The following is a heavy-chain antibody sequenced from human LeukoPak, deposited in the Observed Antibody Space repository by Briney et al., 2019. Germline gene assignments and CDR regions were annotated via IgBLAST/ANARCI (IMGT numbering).Heavy chain of an antibody. D-gene: IGHD3-10*01. Sequence: GGSLRLSCAGTGFTFSNYWMNWVRQAPGKGLEWVANIKEDGSQKYYVDSVKGRFTISRDNAKNSVYLQMNSLRAEDTAVYYCARAEFNGNWFDPWGQGTLVTISS. V-gene: IGHV3-7*01. CDR3: ARAEFNGNWFDP. CDR2: IKEDGSQK. J-gene: IGHJ5*02. CDR1: GFTFSNYW.